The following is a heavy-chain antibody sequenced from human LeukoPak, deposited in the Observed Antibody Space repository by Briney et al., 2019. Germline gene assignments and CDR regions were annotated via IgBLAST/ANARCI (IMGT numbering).Heavy chain of an antibody. Sequence: PGGSLRLSCAASGFTFSDYYMSWIRQAPGKGLEWVSYISSSGSTIYYADSVRGRFTISRDNAKNSLYLQMNSLRAEDTAVYYCATIPRVGATHDAFDIWSQGTMVTVSS. CDR3: ATIPRVGATHDAFDI. J-gene: IGHJ3*02. D-gene: IGHD1-26*01. CDR2: ISSSGSTI. V-gene: IGHV3-11*01. CDR1: GFTFSDYY.